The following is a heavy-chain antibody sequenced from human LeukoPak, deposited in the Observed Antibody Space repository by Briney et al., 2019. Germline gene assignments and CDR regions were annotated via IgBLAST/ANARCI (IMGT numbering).Heavy chain of an antibody. CDR3: AGQDYYDFYFDY. CDR2: INHSGST. Sequence: SETLSLTCAVYGGSFSGYYWSWIRQPPGKGLEWIGEINHSGSTYYNSSLKSRVTISVDTSKNQFSLKLSSVTAADTAVYYCAGQDYYDFYFDYWGQGTLVTVPS. D-gene: IGHD3-22*01. CDR1: GGSFSGYY. V-gene: IGHV4-34*01. J-gene: IGHJ4*02.